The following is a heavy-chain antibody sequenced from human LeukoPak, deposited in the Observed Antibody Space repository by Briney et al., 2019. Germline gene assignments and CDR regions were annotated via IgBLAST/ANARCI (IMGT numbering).Heavy chain of an antibody. Sequence: GGSLRLSCAASGFTFSSYSMNWVRQAPGKGLEWVSSISSSCSYIYYADSVKGRFTISRDNAKNSLYLQMNSLRAEDTAVYYCARDHSTPNPGYSSSWYNDYYHGMDVWGQGTTVTVSS. J-gene: IGHJ6*02. D-gene: IGHD6-13*01. CDR2: ISSSCSYI. CDR3: ARDHSTPNPGYSSSWYNDYYHGMDV. V-gene: IGHV3-21*01. CDR1: GFTFSSYS.